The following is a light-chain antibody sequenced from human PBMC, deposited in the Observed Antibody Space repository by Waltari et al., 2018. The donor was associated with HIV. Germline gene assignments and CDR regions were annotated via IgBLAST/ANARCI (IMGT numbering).Light chain of an antibody. J-gene: IGLJ2*01. V-gene: IGLV2-23*02. CDR2: DVT. CDR1: SSDVGGYIY. Sequence: QSALTQPASVSGSPGQSITISCTGTSSDVGGYIYFYWYQQHPGNDPKLMIYDVTKRPSAVSHRISGPESGTAASLTFSGLQAEDETDYYSCAYASSSTFAVFGGVTKLTVL. CDR3: CAYASSSTFAV.